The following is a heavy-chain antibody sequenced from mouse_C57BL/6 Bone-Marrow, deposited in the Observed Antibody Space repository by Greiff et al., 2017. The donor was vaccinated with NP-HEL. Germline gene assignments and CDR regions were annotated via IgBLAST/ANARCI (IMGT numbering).Heavy chain of an antibody. V-gene: IGHV1-69*01. J-gene: IGHJ3*01. CDR3: ARWGGYYACFAY. Sequence: QVQLQQPGAELVMPGASVKLSCKASGYTFTSYWMHWVKQRPGQGLEWIGEIDPSDSYTNYNQKFKGKSTLTVDKSSSTAYMQLSSLTSEDSAVYYCARWGGYYACFAYWGQGTLVTVSA. CDR2: IDPSDSYT. CDR1: GYTFTSYW. D-gene: IGHD2-3*01.